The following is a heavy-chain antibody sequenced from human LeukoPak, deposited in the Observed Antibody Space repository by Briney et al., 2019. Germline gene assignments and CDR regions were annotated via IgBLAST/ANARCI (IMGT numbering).Heavy chain of an antibody. CDR3: ARCAVATVTTSPGPGDY. J-gene: IGHJ4*02. CDR2: ISAYNGNT. CDR1: GYTFTSYG. V-gene: IGHV1-18*01. Sequence: ASVKVSCKASGYTFTSYGISWVRQAPGQGLEWMGWISAYNGNTNYAQKLQGRVTMTTDTSTSTAYMELRSLRSDDTAVYYCARCAVATVTTSPGPGDYWGQGTLVTVSS. D-gene: IGHD4-17*01.